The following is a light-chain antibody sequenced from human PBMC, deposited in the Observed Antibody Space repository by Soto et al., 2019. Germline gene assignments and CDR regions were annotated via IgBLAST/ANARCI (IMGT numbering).Light chain of an antibody. CDR3: QVWDSSSDHLV. J-gene: IGLJ2*01. CDR1: NIGSKS. Sequence: SYELTQPPSESVGPGKTARITCGGNNIGSKSVHWYQQKPGQAPVLVIYYDSDRPSGIPERFSGSNSGNTATLTISRVEAGDEADYYCQVWDSSSDHLVFGGGTKLTVL. V-gene: IGLV3-21*04. CDR2: YDS.